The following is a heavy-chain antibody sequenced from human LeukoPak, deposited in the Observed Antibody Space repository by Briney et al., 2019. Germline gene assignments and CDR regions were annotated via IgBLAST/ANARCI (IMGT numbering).Heavy chain of an antibody. CDR1: GYSFTTYW. V-gene: IGHV5-51*01. J-gene: IGHJ6*03. CDR2: IYPGESDT. CDR3: ARRSAVAPYYYMDV. Sequence: GESLKISCQGSGYSFTTYWIGWVRQMPGKGLEWMGIIYPGESDTRYSPSFQGQVTISADKSINTAYLQWSSLKASDTAMYYCARRSAVAPYYYMDVWGKGTTVTVSS.